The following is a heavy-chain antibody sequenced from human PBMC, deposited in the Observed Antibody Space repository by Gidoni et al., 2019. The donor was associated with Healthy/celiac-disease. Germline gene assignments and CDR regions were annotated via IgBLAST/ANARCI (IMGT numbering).Heavy chain of an antibody. CDR1: GFTFSSYW. J-gene: IGHJ6*03. CDR3: CGSGWYHYYYMDV. Sequence: EVQLVESGGGLVQPGGSLRLSCAASGFTFSSYWMHWVRQAPGKGLVWVSRINSDGSSTSYADSVKGRFTISRDNAKNTLYLQMNSLRAEDTAVYYCCGSGWYHYYYMDVWGKGTTVTVSS. D-gene: IGHD6-19*01. CDR2: INSDGSST. V-gene: IGHV3-74*01.